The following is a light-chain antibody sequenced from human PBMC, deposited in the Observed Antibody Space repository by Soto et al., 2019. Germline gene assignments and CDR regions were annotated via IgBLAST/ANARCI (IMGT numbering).Light chain of an antibody. V-gene: IGKV3-15*01. CDR1: QSVSSN. CDR2: GAS. J-gene: IGKJ1*01. Sequence: EIVMTQSPATLSVSTGERASPSCRASQSVSSNLAWYQQKPRQAPRLLIYGASTRATVIPARFSGSGSGTEFTLTISSLQSEDFAVYYCQQYNNWSPWTFGQGTKVDIK. CDR3: QQYNNWSPWT.